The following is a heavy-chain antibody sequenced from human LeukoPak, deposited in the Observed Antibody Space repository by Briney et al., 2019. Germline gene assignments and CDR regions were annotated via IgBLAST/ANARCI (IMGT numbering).Heavy chain of an antibody. V-gene: IGHV4-39*07. CDR1: GGSISSSAYY. CDR2: IYYSGST. Sequence: PSETVSFTCTVSGGSISSSAYYWGWIRQPPGKGLEWIGSIYYSGSTYYNPSLKSRVTISVDTSKNQFSLKLSSVTAADTAVYYCAGRYYYYMDVWGKGTTVTVSS. CDR3: AGRYYYYMDV. J-gene: IGHJ6*03.